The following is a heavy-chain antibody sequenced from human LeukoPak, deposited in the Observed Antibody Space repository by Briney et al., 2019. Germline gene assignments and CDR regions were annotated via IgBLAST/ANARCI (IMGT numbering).Heavy chain of an antibody. V-gene: IGHV3-64*01. CDR1: GFTFRSSY. J-gene: IGHJ4*02. Sequence: PGGSLRLSYAVSGFTFRSSYMHWVRQAPGKGLEYVSAISPSGDSTYYTNSVRGRFTISRDNSKNTLFLQMGSLTAEDMAVYYCARGLYYGSGQYYFDYWGQGTLVTVSS. D-gene: IGHD3-10*01. CDR2: ISPSGDST. CDR3: ARGLYYGSGQYYFDY.